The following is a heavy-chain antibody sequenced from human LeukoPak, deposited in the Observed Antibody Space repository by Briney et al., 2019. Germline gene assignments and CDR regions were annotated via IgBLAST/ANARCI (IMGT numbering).Heavy chain of an antibody. CDR1: GFTFSDYY. Sequence: GGSLRLSCAASGFTFSDYYITWIRQAPGKGLEWVSYISSSGSTIYYADSVKGRFTVSRDNAKNSLYLQMNSLRAEDTAVYYCARGTPEGVVATITGYYYYYGMDVWGQGTTVTVSS. D-gene: IGHD5-12*01. CDR3: ARGTPEGVVATITGYYYYYGMDV. V-gene: IGHV3-11*04. J-gene: IGHJ6*02. CDR2: ISSSGSTI.